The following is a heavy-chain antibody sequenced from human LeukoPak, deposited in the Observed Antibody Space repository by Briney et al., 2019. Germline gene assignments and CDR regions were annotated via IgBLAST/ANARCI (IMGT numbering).Heavy chain of an antibody. CDR2: ISSSSSYI. CDR1: GFTFSSYA. J-gene: IGHJ4*02. Sequence: PGGSLRLSCAASGFTFSSYAMSWVRQAPGKGLEWVSAISSSSSYIYYADSVKGRFTISRDNAKNSLYLQMNSLRAEDTAVYYCARDPEGDIVVVPAAIAYWGQGTLVTVSS. D-gene: IGHD2-2*01. CDR3: ARDPEGDIVVVPAAIAY. V-gene: IGHV3-21*01.